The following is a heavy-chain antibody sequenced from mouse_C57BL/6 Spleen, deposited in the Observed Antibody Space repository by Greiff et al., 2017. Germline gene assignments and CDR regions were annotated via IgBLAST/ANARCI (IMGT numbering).Heavy chain of an antibody. CDR3: AKKGDYDGYYAMDY. CDR2: IWGDGST. D-gene: IGHD2-4*01. V-gene: IGHV2-3*01. CDR1: GFSLTSYG. Sequence: VKLQESGPGLVAPSQSLSITCTVSGFSLTSYGVSWVRQPPGKGLEWLGVIWGDGSTNYHSAPISRLSISKDNSKSQVVLKLISLQTDDTATYYCAKKGDYDGYYAMDYWGQGTSVTVSS. J-gene: IGHJ4*01.